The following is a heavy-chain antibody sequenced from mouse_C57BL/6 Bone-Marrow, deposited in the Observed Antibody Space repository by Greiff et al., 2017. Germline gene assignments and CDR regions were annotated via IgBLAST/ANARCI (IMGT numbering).Heavy chain of an antibody. CDR2: ISYSGST. Sequence: EVQLQESGPGLVKPSQSLSLTCTVTGYSITSDYAWNWIRQFPGNKLEWMGYISYSGSTSYNPSLKSRISITRDPSKNHFFLQLNSVTTEDTATYYCARGDYYGSSYWFDYWGQGTLVTVSA. J-gene: IGHJ3*01. CDR1: GYSITSDYA. V-gene: IGHV3-2*02. CDR3: ARGDYYGSSYWFDY. D-gene: IGHD1-1*01.